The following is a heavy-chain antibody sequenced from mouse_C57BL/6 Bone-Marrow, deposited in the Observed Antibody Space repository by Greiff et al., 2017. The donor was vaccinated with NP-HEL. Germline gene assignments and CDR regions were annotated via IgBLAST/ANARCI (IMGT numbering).Heavy chain of an antibody. CDR1: GYAFSSSW. Sequence: VQLQQSGPELVKPGASVKISCKASGYAFSSSWMNWVKQRPGKGLEWIGRIYPGDGDTNYNGKFKGKATLTADKSSSTAYMQLSSLTSEDSAVYFCGRGYYGSLFDYWGQGTTRTVSS. CDR2: IYPGDGDT. J-gene: IGHJ2*01. V-gene: IGHV1-82*01. D-gene: IGHD1-1*01. CDR3: GRGYYGSLFDY.